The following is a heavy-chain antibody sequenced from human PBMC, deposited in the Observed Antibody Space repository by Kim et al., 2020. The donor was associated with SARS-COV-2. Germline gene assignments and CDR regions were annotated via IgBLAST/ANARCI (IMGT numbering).Heavy chain of an antibody. CDR2: ISGSESST. Sequence: GGSLRLSCAASGFTFSSYGMNWVRQAPGKGLEWVSSISGSESSTRYADSVKGRFTISRDIAKNTLFLQMSSLGAEDTAVYYCARSRPYWYFDLWGRGTL. CDR1: GFTFSSYG. CDR3: ARSRPYWYFDL. J-gene: IGHJ2*01. V-gene: IGHV3-23*01.